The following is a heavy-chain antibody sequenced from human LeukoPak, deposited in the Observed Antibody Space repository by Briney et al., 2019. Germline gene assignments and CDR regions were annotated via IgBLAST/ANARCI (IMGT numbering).Heavy chain of an antibody. J-gene: IGHJ3*02. CDR2: MSYDGTNK. CDR3: ARGYCSGGTCYPHDTFDI. CDR1: GFTFGTYG. D-gene: IGHD2-15*01. Sequence: PGRSLRLSCAASGFTFGTYGMHWVRQAPGKGLEWVAVMSYDGTNKYYADFVKGRFTISRDTSKNTLYLQMNSLRAEDTAVYYCARGYCSGGTCYPHDTFDIWGQGTMVTVSS. V-gene: IGHV3-30*03.